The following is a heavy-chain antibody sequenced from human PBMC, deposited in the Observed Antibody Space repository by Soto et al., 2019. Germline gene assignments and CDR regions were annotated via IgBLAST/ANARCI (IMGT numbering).Heavy chain of an antibody. J-gene: IGHJ5*02. CDR3: AREIVATTDSWFDP. Sequence: QVQLQESGPGLVKPSGTLSLTCTVSGGSFGNYYWSWIRQPAGPGLEWIGRVYNSGSTHYNPSLKRRLTMSLDTSTRQLSLNLSSVTAADRAVYYCAREIVATTDSWFDPWGQGTLVTVSS. D-gene: IGHD5-12*01. CDR1: GGSFGNYY. CDR2: VYNSGST. V-gene: IGHV4-4*07.